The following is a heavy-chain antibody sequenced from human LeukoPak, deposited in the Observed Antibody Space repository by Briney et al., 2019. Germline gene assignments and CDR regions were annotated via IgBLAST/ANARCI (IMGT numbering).Heavy chain of an antibody. D-gene: IGHD1-14*01. J-gene: IGHJ4*02. CDR3: TRYNNDHFDY. V-gene: IGHV3-33*01. CDR1: GFTFGGYG. CDR2: IAYDGSRA. Sequence: GRSLRLSCAGSGFTFGGYGTHWFRQTPGKGLEWVAVIAYDGSRAFYADSAKGRFTISRDNSKNTMSVQIDDLRAEDTAVYYCTRYNNDHFDYWGQGTLVTVSS.